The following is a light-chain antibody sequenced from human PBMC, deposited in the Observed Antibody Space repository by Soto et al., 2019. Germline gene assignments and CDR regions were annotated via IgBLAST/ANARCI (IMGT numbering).Light chain of an antibody. CDR2: DVS. CDR1: SADIGAYDH. V-gene: IGLV2-14*01. CDR3: SSYTDFSHYV. Sequence: QSALTQPASVSGSPGRSISISCAGTSADIGAYDHVSWYQQHPGKAPKLIIYDVSSRPSGVSNRFSGYKSANTASLTIFGLQAEDEADYFCSSYTDFSHYVFGTGTKLTVL. J-gene: IGLJ1*01.